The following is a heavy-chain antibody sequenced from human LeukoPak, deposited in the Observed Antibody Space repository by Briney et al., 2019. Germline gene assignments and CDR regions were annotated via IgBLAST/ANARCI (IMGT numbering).Heavy chain of an antibody. Sequence: GGSLRLSCEASGFIFSSQWMSWVRQAPGKGLEWVANIKRDGSETHYVNSVKGRFTISRDNAKNSLFLQMNSLRVEDTAVYYCASLDTAMVTWRDNWGQGTLVTVSS. J-gene: IGHJ4*02. CDR1: GFIFSSQW. CDR3: ASLDTAMVTWRDN. V-gene: IGHV3-7*03. D-gene: IGHD5-18*01. CDR2: IKRDGSET.